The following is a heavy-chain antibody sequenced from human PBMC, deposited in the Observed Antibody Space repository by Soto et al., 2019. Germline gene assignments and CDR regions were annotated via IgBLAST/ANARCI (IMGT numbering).Heavy chain of an antibody. V-gene: IGHV4-39*02. CDR3: ARGGFSADEESDWFAP. J-gene: IGHJ5*02. CDR2: IFFNGRP. Sequence: QVPLQEPGPGLVKPSETLSLTCSVSGGSISSPTSYWGWVRRAPGGGPEWIGNIFFNGRPDYNPSPQRRVTISVDKSKNQFPLRLASVTAADTAVYYCARGGFSADEESDWFAPWGHGTLVTVS. CDR1: GGSISSPTSY. D-gene: IGHD5-12*01.